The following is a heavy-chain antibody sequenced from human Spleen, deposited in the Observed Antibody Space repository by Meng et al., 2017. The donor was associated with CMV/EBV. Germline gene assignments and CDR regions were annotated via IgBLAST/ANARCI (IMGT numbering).Heavy chain of an antibody. CDR2: IIPIFGTA. CDR1: GYTFTSYG. D-gene: IGHD2-2*01. J-gene: IGHJ6*02. CDR3: ARGREPAAGLDYYGMDV. V-gene: IGHV1-69*05. Sequence: SVKVSCKASGYTFTSYGISWVRQAPGQGLEWMGGIIPIFGTANYAQKFQGRVTITTDESTSTAYMELSSLRSEDTAVYYCARGREPAAGLDYYGMDVWGQGTTVTVSS.